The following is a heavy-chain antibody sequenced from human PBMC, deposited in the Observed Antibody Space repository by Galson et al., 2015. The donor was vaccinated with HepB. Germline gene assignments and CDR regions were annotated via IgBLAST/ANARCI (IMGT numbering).Heavy chain of an antibody. Sequence: SLRLSCAASGFTFSSYSMNWVRQAPGKGLEWVSSISSSSSYIYYADSVKGRFTISRDNAKNSLYLQMNSLRAEDTAVYYCARVTYDYVWGSYRHDAFDIWGQGAMVTVSS. D-gene: IGHD3-16*02. J-gene: IGHJ3*02. CDR1: GFTFSSYS. V-gene: IGHV3-21*01. CDR3: ARVTYDYVWGSYRHDAFDI. CDR2: ISSSSSYI.